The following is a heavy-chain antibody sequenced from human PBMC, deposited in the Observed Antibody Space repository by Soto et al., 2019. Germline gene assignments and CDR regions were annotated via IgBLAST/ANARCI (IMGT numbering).Heavy chain of an antibody. D-gene: IGHD2-21*01. CDR3: ARGLRFYGGDYYFDY. J-gene: IGHJ4*02. V-gene: IGHV4-30-4*01. CDR2: IYYSGST. CDR1: GGSISSGDYY. Sequence: QVQLQELGPGLVKPSQTLSLTCTVSGGSISSGDYYWSWIRQPPGKGLEWIGYIYYSGSTYYNPSLKSRVTISVDTSKNQFSLKLSSVTAADTAVYYCARGLRFYGGDYYFDYWGQGTLVTVSS.